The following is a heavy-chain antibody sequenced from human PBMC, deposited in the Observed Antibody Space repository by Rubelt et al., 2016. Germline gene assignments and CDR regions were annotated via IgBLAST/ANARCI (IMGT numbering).Heavy chain of an antibody. V-gene: IGHV3-NL1*01. CDR2: GSSTI. CDR3: AKDRRRYCSGGSCHLDY. Sequence: GSSTIYYADSVKGRFTISRDNSKNTLYLQMNSLRAEDTAVYYCAKDRRRYCSGGSCHLDYWGQGTLVTVSS. J-gene: IGHJ4*02. D-gene: IGHD2-15*01.